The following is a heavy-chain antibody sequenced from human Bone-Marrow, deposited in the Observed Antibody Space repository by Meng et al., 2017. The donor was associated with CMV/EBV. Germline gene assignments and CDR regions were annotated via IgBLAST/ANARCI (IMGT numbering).Heavy chain of an antibody. Sequence: GESLKISCAASGFTFSIYAMSWVRQAPGKGLEWVSVIYSGSSTYYADSVKGRFTISRDNSKNTLYLQMNSLRAEDTAVYYCARGSTTPRRLIAARALDYWGQGTLVTVSS. CDR2: IYSGSST. V-gene: IGHV3-66*02. CDR1: GFTFSIYA. D-gene: IGHD6-6*01. J-gene: IGHJ4*02. CDR3: ARGSTTPRRLIAARALDY.